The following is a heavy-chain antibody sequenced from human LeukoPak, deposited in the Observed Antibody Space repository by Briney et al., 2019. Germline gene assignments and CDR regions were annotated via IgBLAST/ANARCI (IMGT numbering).Heavy chain of an antibody. CDR2: ISGSGGST. J-gene: IGHJ6*03. CDR3: AKEVKWESIYYYMDV. D-gene: IGHD1-26*01. CDR1: GFTFSSYA. V-gene: IGHV3-23*01. Sequence: PGRSLRLSCAASGFTFSSYAMSWVRQAPGKGLEWVSAISGSGGSTYYADSVKGRFTISRDNSKNTLYLQMNSLRAEDTAVYYCAKEVKWESIYYYMDVWGKGTTVTVSS.